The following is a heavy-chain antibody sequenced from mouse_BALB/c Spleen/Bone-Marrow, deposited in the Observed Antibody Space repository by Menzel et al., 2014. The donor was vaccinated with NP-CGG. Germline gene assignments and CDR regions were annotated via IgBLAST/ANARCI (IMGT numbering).Heavy chain of an antibody. CDR2: INPSNGGT. CDR3: TRSNYGYWYFDV. V-gene: IGHV1S81*02. D-gene: IGHD1-1*01. Sequence: VQLQQSGAELVKPGASVKLSCKASGYTFSSYYMYSVKQRPGQGLEWIGEINPSNGGTKFNEKFKSKATLTVDKSSSTAYMQLSSLTSEDSAVYYCTRSNYGYWYFDVWGAGTTVTVSS. CDR1: GYTFSSYY. J-gene: IGHJ1*01.